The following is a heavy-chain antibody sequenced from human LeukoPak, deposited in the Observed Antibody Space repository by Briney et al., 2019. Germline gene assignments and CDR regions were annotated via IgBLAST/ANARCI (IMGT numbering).Heavy chain of an antibody. CDR1: GYSLTSYW. J-gene: IGHJ4*02. CDR2: IYPGDSDT. Sequence: GESLKISCKGSGYSLTSYWIGWVRQMPGKGLEWMGIIYPGDSDTRYSPSFQGQVTISADKSISTAYLQWSSLKASDTAMYYCARSYCSSTSCYKAYYFDYWGQGTLVTVSS. V-gene: IGHV5-51*01. D-gene: IGHD2-2*02. CDR3: ARSYCSSTSCYKAYYFDY.